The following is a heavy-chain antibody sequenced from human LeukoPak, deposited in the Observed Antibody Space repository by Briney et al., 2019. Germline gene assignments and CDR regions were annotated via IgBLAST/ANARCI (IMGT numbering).Heavy chain of an antibody. CDR3: ARDRMYNWNYGGWFDP. Sequence: ASVKVSCKASGYTFTGHYMHWVRQAPGQGLEWMGWINPNSGGTNYAQKFQGRVTMTRDTSISTAYMELSRLRSDDTAVYYCARDRMYNWNYGGWFDPWGQGTLVTVSS. V-gene: IGHV1-2*02. CDR2: INPNSGGT. CDR1: GYTFTGHY. J-gene: IGHJ5*02. D-gene: IGHD1-7*01.